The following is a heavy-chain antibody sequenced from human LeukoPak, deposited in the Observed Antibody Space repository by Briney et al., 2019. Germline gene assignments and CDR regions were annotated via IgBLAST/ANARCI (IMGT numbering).Heavy chain of an antibody. Sequence: PGGSLRLSCAASGFTFSSYSMNWVRQAPGKGLEWVSSISSSSSYIYYADSVKGRFTISRDNAKNSLYLQMNSLRAEDTAVYYCARDGGSYVVFDYWGQGTLVTVSS. D-gene: IGHD1-26*01. CDR2: ISSSSSYI. CDR1: GFTFSSYS. J-gene: IGHJ4*02. V-gene: IGHV3-21*01. CDR3: ARDGGSYVVFDY.